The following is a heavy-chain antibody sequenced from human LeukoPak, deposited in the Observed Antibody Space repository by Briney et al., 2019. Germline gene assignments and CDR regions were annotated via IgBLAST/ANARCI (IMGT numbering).Heavy chain of an antibody. D-gene: IGHD3-22*01. V-gene: IGHV3-9*01. CDR3: AKDRQRLTYYYDGSGYSDY. CDR2: ITWNSGSI. Sequence: GGSLRLSCAASGFTFDDYAMHWVRQAPGKGLEWVSGITWNSGSIGYADSVKGRFTISRDNAKNSLYLQMNSLRAEDTALYYCAKDRQRLTYYYDGSGYSDYWGQGTLVTVSS. J-gene: IGHJ4*02. CDR1: GFTFDDYA.